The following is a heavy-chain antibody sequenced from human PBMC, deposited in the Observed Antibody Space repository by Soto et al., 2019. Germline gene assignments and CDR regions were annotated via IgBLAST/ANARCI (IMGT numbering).Heavy chain of an antibody. Sequence: QVQLVQSGAEVKKPGSSVKVSCKASGGTFSSYAISWVRQAPGQGLEWMGGIIPILGTPNYAQKFQGRDTITADESTSTAYMELSSLRSEDTAVYYCASSRKDYYYYGMDVWGQGTTVTVSS. CDR3: ASSRKDYYYYGMDV. D-gene: IGHD6-13*01. J-gene: IGHJ6*02. CDR1: GGTFSSYA. CDR2: IIPILGTP. V-gene: IGHV1-69*12.